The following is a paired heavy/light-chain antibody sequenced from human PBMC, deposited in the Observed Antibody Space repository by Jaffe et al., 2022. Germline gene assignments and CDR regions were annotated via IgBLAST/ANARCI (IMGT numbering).Heavy chain of an antibody. Sequence: EVQLVESGGGLVQPGGSLRLSCVASGFTFSDYWMHWVRQAPGKGLVWVSRITSDGSGTSYADSVKGRFTFSRDNAKNTLYLQMNSLRAEDTAVYYCARGHTYGLEYIQHWGQGTVVTVSS. CDR2: ITSDGSGT. V-gene: IGHV3-74*01. CDR3: ARGHTYGLEYIQH. J-gene: IGHJ1*01. CDR1: GFTFSDYW. D-gene: IGHD5-18*01.
Light chain of an antibody. V-gene: IGKV4-1*01. CDR1: QSVLYSSSNKNY. J-gene: IGKJ2*01. Sequence: DIVMTQSPDSLAVSLGERATINCKSSQSVLYSSSNKNYLAWYQQKPGQPPKLLIYWASTRESGVPDRFSGSGSGTDFTLTISSLQAEDVAVYYCQQYYSTPQTFGQGTKLEIK. CDR3: QQYYSTPQT. CDR2: WAS.